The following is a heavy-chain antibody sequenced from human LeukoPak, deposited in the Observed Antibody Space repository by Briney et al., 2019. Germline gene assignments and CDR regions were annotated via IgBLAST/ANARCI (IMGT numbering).Heavy chain of an antibody. J-gene: IGHJ6*03. Sequence: GGSLRLSCAASGFTFSSYGMHWVRQAPGKGLEWVAVISYDGSNKYYADSVKGRFTISRDNSKNTLYLQMNSLRAEDTAVYYCAKGITPALRFSRPSQTYYYYYMDVWGKGSTVTVSS. CDR3: AKGITPALRFSRPSQTYYYYYMDV. CDR1: GFTFSSYG. V-gene: IGHV3-30*18. CDR2: ISYDGSNK. D-gene: IGHD3-3*01.